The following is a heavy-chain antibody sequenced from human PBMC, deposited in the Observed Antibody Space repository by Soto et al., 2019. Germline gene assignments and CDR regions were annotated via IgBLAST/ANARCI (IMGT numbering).Heavy chain of an antibody. Sequence: GASLKISCKSSGYTFTSYAMHWVRQAPGQRLEWMGWINAGNGNTKYSQKFQGRVTITRDTSASTAYMELSSLRSEDTAVYYCARGIGCSSTSCTNIYYYYNYMDVWGKGTTVTVSS. CDR1: GYTFTSYA. CDR2: INAGNGNT. D-gene: IGHD2-2*01. CDR3: ARGIGCSSTSCTNIYYYYNYMDV. J-gene: IGHJ6*03. V-gene: IGHV1-3*01.